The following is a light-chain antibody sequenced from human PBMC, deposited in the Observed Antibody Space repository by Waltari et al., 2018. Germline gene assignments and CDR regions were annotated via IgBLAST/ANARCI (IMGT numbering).Light chain of an antibody. V-gene: IGLV2-14*01. J-gene: IGLJ3*02. CDR2: DVS. CDR1: SSDVGGYNY. Sequence: QSALTQPASVSGSPGQSITISCTGTSSDVGGYNYVSWYQQHPGKAPKLMIYDVSNRPAGGSNRFSGSKSANTASLAISGLQAEDEADYYCSSYTSSRTRVFGGGTKLTVL. CDR3: SSYTSSRTRV.